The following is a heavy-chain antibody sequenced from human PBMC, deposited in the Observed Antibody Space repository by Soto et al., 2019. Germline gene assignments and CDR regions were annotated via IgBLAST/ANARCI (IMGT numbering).Heavy chain of an antibody. J-gene: IGHJ4*02. CDR3: ARVSGLYYYDSSGYYAGYFDY. V-gene: IGHV1-2*04. D-gene: IGHD3-22*01. CDR1: GYTFTGYY. Sequence: EASVKVSCKASGYTFTGYYRHWVRQAPGQGLEWMGWINPNSGGTNYAQKFQGWVTMTRDTSISTAYMELSRLRSDDTAVYYCARVSGLYYYDSSGYYAGYFDYWGQGTLVTVSS. CDR2: INPNSGGT.